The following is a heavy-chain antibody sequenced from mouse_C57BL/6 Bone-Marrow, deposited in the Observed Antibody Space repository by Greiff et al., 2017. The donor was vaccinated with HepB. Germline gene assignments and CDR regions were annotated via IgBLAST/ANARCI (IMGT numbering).Heavy chain of an antibody. J-gene: IGHJ3*01. Sequence: EVKLVESGGDLVKPGGSLKLSCAASGFTFSSYGMSWVRQTPDKRLEWVATISSGGSYTYYPDSVKGRFTISRDNAKNTLYLQMSSLKSEDTAMFYCARQRTLTVSGGQGTLVTVS. V-gene: IGHV5-6*02. CDR1: GFTFSSYG. CDR3: ARQRTLTVS. CDR2: ISSGGSYT.